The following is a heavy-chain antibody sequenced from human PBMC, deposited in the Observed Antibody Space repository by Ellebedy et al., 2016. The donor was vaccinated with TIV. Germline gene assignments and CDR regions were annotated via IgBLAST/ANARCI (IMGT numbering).Heavy chain of an antibody. CDR2: IRQDGSEK. CDR3: ATDGSYGDYRSPTHGFEF. Sequence: GESLKISCGASGFSFSSYWMSWVRQAPGKGLEWVANIRQDGSEKYYVDSVKGRFTISRDNAKNSLYLQMNSLGADDTAVYYCATDGSYGDYRSPTHGFEFWGQGTLVTVSS. V-gene: IGHV3-7*01. CDR1: GFSFSSYW. J-gene: IGHJ3*01. D-gene: IGHD4-17*01.